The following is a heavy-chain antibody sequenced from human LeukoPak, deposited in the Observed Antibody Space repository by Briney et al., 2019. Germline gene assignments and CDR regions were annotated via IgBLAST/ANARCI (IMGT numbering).Heavy chain of an antibody. CDR3: AREAPMVRGVYPVLFDY. Sequence: PGGSLRLSCAASGFTFSDYYMSWIRQAPGKGLEWVSYISSSGSTIYYADSVKGRFTISRDNAKNSLYLQMNSLRAEDTAVYYCAREAPMVRGVYPVLFDYWGQGTLVTVSS. D-gene: IGHD3-10*01. V-gene: IGHV3-11*01. CDR2: ISSSGSTI. CDR1: GFTFSDYY. J-gene: IGHJ4*02.